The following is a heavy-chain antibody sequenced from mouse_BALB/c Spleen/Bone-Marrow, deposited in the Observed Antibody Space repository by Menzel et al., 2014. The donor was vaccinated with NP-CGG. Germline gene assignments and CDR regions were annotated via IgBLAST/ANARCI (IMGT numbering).Heavy chain of an antibody. J-gene: IGHJ3*01. CDR2: IRLKSNNYAT. V-gene: IGHV6-6*02. Sequence: EVQVVESGGGLVQPGGSMKLSCVASGFTFINYWMNWVRQSPEKGLEWVAEIRLKSNNYATHYAESVKGRFTISRDDSKSSVYLQMNNLRAEDTGIYYCTSMRRRGFAYWGQGTLVTVSA. CDR1: GFTFINYW. CDR3: TSMRRRGFAY. D-gene: IGHD2-3*01.